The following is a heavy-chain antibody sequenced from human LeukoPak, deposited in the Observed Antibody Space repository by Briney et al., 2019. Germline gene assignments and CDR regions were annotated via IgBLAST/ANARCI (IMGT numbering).Heavy chain of an antibody. D-gene: IGHD1-26*01. CDR2: IIPIPGVT. J-gene: IGHJ4*02. CDR1: GGTFSSNA. CDR3: ARDGAGSYSDLYYFDY. Sequence: SVKVSCKASGGTFSSNAIYWVRQAPGQGLEWMGRIIPIPGVTGYAQKFQGRATITADKSTSTAYMELSSLRSEDTAVYYCARDGAGSYSDLYYFDYWGQGTLVTVSS. V-gene: IGHV1-69*04.